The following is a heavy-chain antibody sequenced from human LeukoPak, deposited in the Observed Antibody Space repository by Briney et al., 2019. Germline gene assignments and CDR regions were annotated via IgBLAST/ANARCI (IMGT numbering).Heavy chain of an antibody. CDR1: GGSISSSYY. D-gene: IGHD6-19*01. CDR3: ARARIAVAALDY. CDR2: IYYSGST. V-gene: IGHV4-39*07. Sequence: SETLSLTCTVSGGSISSSYYWGWIRQPPGKGLEWIGSIYYSGSTYYNPSLKSRVTISVDTSKNQFSLKLSSVTAADTAVYYCARARIAVAALDYWGQGTLVTVSS. J-gene: IGHJ4*02.